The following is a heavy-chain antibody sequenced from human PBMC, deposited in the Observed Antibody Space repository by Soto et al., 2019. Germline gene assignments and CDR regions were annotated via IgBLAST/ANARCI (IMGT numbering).Heavy chain of an antibody. D-gene: IGHD1-1*01. Sequence: GGSLRLSCAGSGVTFSNYAMSWVRQAPGKGLEWVSAVSDSGGNTYYADSVKGRFTMSRDNSKNTLFLQMNSLRVEDTAVYYCAKLVTTVDPYWGQGTLVTVSS. CDR3: AKLVTTVDPY. J-gene: IGHJ4*02. CDR2: VSDSGGNT. CDR1: GVTFSNYA. V-gene: IGHV3-23*01.